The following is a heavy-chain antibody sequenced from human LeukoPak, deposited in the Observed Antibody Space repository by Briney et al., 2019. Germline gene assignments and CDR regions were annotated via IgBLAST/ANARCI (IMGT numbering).Heavy chain of an antibody. J-gene: IGHJ4*02. CDR1: GFTFSTYT. CDR3: ARGRYYYDSSGYYYAYYFDY. D-gene: IGHD3-22*01. V-gene: IGHV3-64*01. Sequence: GGSLRLSCAASGFTFSTYTMHWVRQAPGKGLEYVSAISGNGGNTYYANSVKGRFTISRDNSKNTLYLKMGSLRAEDTAVYYCARGRYYYDSSGYYYAYYFDYWGQGTLVTVSS. CDR2: ISGNGGNT.